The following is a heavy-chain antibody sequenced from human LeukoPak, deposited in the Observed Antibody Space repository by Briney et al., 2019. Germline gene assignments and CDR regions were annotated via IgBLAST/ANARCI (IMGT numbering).Heavy chain of an antibody. J-gene: IGHJ4*02. Sequence: SETLSLTCTVSGGSISSYYWSWIRRPPGKGLEWIGYIYYSGSTNYNPSLKSRVTISVDTSKNQFSLKLSSVTAADTAVYYCARQNYYGSGGDFDYWGQGTLVTVSS. CDR2: IYYSGST. V-gene: IGHV4-59*08. CDR1: GGSISSYY. D-gene: IGHD3-10*01. CDR3: ARQNYYGSGGDFDY.